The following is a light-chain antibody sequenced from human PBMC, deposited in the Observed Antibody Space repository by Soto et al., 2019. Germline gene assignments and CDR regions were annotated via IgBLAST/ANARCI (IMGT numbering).Light chain of an antibody. CDR3: QQYSSSPYT. Sequence: EIVLTQSPGTLSLSPGERATLSCRASQSVSSSYLAWCQQKPGQAPRLLIYGASSRATGIPDRFSGSGSGTDFNLTISRLEPEDFAEYYCQQYSSSPYTFGQGTKLEIK. V-gene: IGKV3-20*01. J-gene: IGKJ2*01. CDR1: QSVSSSY. CDR2: GAS.